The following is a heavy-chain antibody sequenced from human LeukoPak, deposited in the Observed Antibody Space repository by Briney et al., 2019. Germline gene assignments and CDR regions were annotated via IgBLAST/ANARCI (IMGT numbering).Heavy chain of an antibody. CDR3: ARRHDAYYDILTGYYGLHY. CDR2: INPNSGGT. D-gene: IGHD3-9*01. Sequence: ASVKVSCKASGYTFTGYYMHWVRQAPGQGLELRGWINPNSGGTNYAQKFQGSVTMTRDTSISTAYMELSRLRSDDTAVYYCARRHDAYYDILTGYYGLHYWGQGTLVTVSS. V-gene: IGHV1-2*02. J-gene: IGHJ4*02. CDR1: GYTFTGYY.